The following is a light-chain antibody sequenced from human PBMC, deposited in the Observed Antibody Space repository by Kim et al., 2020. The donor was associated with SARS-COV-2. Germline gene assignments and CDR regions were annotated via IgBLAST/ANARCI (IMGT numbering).Light chain of an antibody. V-gene: IGKV3-11*01. CDR2: DTF. CDR3: QQRGNWPLT. Sequence: SSGERAPLSCRASQSVGSSFAWYQQKPGQAPRLLIYDTFSRATGIPARFSASGSGTDFTLTISSLEPEDFAVYYCQQRGNWPLTFGQGTKVDIK. J-gene: IGKJ1*01. CDR1: QSVGSS.